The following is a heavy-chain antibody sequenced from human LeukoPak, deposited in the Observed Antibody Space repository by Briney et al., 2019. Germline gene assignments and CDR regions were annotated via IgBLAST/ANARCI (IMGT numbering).Heavy chain of an antibody. V-gene: IGHV1-8*01. CDR2: MNPNSGNT. J-gene: IGHJ4*02. D-gene: IGHD5-12*01. CDR3: ARSLSSGYDFPPDY. Sequence: ASVKVSCKASGYTFTSYDINWVRQATGQGLEWMGWMNPNSGNTGYAQKFQGRVTMTRNTSISTDYMELSSLRSEDTAVYYCARSLSSGYDFPPDYWGQGTLVTVSS. CDR1: GYTFTSYD.